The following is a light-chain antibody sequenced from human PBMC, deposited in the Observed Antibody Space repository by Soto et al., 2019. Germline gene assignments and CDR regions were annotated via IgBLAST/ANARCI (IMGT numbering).Light chain of an antibody. V-gene: IGKV2-40*01. CDR2: MLS. CDR1: QSLLDSDDGNTS. Sequence: DIVMTQTPLSLPVTPGEPASISCRSSQSLLDSDDGNTSLDWYLQKPGQSPQLLIYMLSHRASGVPDRFSGSGSGTDFTLKISRVEAEDVGVYYCMQRKEFPYAFGQGTKMEIK. J-gene: IGKJ2*01. CDR3: MQRKEFPYA.